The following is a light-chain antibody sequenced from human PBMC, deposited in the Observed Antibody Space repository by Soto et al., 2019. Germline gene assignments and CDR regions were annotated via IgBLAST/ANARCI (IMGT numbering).Light chain of an antibody. J-gene: IGKJ1*01. CDR3: QQRRNWPRT. CDR1: QPVDSY. V-gene: IGKV3-11*01. CDR2: DIS. Sequence: EIVLTQSPATLSLSPGERATLSCRASQPVDSYLAWYQQKPGQAPRLLIHDISERATGIPARFSGSGSETDFTLTISSLEPEDFAVYYCQQRRNWPRTFGQGTKVEIK.